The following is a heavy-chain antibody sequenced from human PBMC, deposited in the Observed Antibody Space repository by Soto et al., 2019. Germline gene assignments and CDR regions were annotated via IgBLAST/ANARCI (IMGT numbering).Heavy chain of an antibody. J-gene: IGHJ4*02. CDR3: ARGWGYDNNDYYYAY. D-gene: IGHD3-22*01. V-gene: IGHV1-69*01. CDR2: IIPIFGKA. CDR1: GGTFSRHG. Sequence: QVQLVQSGAEVRKPGSSVKVSCKASGGTFSRHGISWVRQAPGQGLEWMGGIIPIFGKANHAQKFQGRVTITADESTSKAYMELSSLRSEDTAVYYCARGWGYDNNDYYYAYWGQGTLVIVSS.